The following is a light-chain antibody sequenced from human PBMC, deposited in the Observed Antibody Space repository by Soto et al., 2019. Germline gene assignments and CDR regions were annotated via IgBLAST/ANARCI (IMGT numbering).Light chain of an antibody. CDR1: QSVSNW. V-gene: IGKV1-5*01. Sequence: DIQMTQSPSTLSSSVGDTVTITCRASQSVSNWLAWYQKKPAKAPQLLIYDASSLQTGVPSRFSGRGSGTDFPITISSLQPDDFAIYCCQHYNGHPYTFGQGTKLEIK. J-gene: IGKJ2*01. CDR3: QHYNGHPYT. CDR2: DAS.